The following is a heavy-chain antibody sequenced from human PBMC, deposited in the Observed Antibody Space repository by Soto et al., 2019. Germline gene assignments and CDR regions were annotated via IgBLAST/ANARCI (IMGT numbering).Heavy chain of an antibody. J-gene: IGHJ4*02. V-gene: IGHV4-39*01. CDR3: VRMGVVIRPIFNY. D-gene: IGHD3-3*01. CDR2: IYYSGST. Sequence: SETLSLTCTVSGGSIISNSYYWGLIRQPPGKGLEWIGTIYYSGSTNYNPSLKSRVTISADTSKNQHSLKLSSVTAADTAVYYCVRMGVVIRPIFNYWGQGALVTVSS. CDR1: GGSIISNSYY.